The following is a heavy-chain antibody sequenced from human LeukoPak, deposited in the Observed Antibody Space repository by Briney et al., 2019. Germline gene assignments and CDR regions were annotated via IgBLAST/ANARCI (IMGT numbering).Heavy chain of an antibody. Sequence: TGGPLRLSCAASGFTFSSYGMHWVRQAPGKGLEWVAFIPYDGRNQYFADSVKGRFTISRDISKSTLHLQMNSLRTEDTAVYYCAKDGTIFGVTYLDSWGQGTLVTVSS. CDR1: GFTFSSYG. D-gene: IGHD3-3*01. CDR2: IPYDGRNQ. V-gene: IGHV3-30*02. CDR3: AKDGTIFGVTYLDS. J-gene: IGHJ4*02.